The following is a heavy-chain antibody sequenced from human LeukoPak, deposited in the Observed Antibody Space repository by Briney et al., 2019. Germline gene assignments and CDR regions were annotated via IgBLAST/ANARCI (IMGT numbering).Heavy chain of an antibody. CDR3: ARVSDDFWSGYYSFDY. D-gene: IGHD3-3*01. V-gene: IGHV1-18*01. J-gene: IGHJ4*02. Sequence: ASVKVSCKASGYTFTSYGISLVRQAPGQGLEWMGWISAYNGNTNYAQKLQGRVTMTTDTSTSTAYMELRSLRSDDTAVYYCARVSDDFWSGYYSFDYWGQGTLVTVSS. CDR1: GYTFTSYG. CDR2: ISAYNGNT.